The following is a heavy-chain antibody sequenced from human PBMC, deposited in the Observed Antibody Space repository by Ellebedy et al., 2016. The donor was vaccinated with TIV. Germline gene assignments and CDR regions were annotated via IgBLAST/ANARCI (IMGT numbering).Heavy chain of an antibody. J-gene: IGHJ4*02. Sequence: ASVKVSCKASGYTFTSYDINWVRQATGQGLEWMGWISPYNGNTNYAQNLQGRVTMTTDTSTSTAYMELRSLTSDDTAVYYCARDRQCGYWGQGTLVTVSS. CDR3: ARDRQCGY. CDR1: GYTFTSYD. V-gene: IGHV1-18*01. CDR2: ISPYNGNT. D-gene: IGHD2-21*01.